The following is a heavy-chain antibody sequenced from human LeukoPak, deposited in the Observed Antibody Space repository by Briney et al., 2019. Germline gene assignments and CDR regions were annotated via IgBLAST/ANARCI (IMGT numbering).Heavy chain of an antibody. Sequence: PGGSLRLSCAASGFTFSSYSMNWVRQAPGKGLEWVLSISSSSSYMFYADSVKGRFTISRDNAKNSLYLQMNSLRAEETAVYYCATQSYYYGSGSSAAFDIWGQGTMVTVSS. CDR3: ATQSYYYGSGSSAAFDI. CDR1: GFTFSSYS. CDR2: ISSSSSYM. D-gene: IGHD3-10*01. V-gene: IGHV3-21*01. J-gene: IGHJ3*02.